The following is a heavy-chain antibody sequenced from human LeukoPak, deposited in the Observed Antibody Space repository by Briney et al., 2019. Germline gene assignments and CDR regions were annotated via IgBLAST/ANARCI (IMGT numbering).Heavy chain of an antibody. J-gene: IGHJ4*02. CDR1: GFTFSAYG. V-gene: IGHV3-23*01. Sequence: GGSLRLSCAASGFTFSAYGMSWVRQAPGKGLEWVSHISDTVRDTWYANSVKGRFIISRDNSRDTVYLQMSSLGPEDTALYFCAKDNYGGIFASWGQGTLVTVSS. CDR3: AKDNYGGIFAS. D-gene: IGHD4-17*01. CDR2: ISDTVRDT.